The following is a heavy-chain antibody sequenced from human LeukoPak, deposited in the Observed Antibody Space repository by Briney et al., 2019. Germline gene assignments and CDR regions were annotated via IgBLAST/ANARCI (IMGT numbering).Heavy chain of an antibody. J-gene: IGHJ3*02. CDR1: GFTFSSYD. CDR3: ARSWVGDAFDI. V-gene: IGHV3-13*04. Sequence: GGSLRLSCAASGFTFSSYDMHWVRQATGKGLEWVSAIGTAGDTYYPGSVKGRFTISRENAKNSLYLQMNSLRAGDTAVYYCARSWVGDAFDIWGQGTMVTVSS. D-gene: IGHD1-26*01. CDR2: IGTAGDT.